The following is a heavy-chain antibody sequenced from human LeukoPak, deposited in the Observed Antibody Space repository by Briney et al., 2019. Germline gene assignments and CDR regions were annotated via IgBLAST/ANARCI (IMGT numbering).Heavy chain of an antibody. D-gene: IGHD3-9*01. J-gene: IGHJ5*02. Sequence: ASLKVSCKASGYTFTSYDINWVRQATGQVLDWMGWMNPNSGNTGYAQKFQGRVTMTRNTSISTAYMELSSLRSEDTAVYYCARDAIRYFGTNWFDPWGQGTLVTVSS. CDR3: ARDAIRYFGTNWFDP. V-gene: IGHV1-8*01. CDR2: MNPNSGNT. CDR1: GYTFTSYD.